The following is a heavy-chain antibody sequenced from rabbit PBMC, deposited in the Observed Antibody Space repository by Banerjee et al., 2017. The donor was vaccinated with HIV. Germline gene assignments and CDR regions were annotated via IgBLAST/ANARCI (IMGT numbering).Heavy chain of an antibody. D-gene: IGHD6-1*01. J-gene: IGHJ4*01. CDR2: INTSSGNT. CDR1: GFSFSNKYV. Sequence: QEQLEESGGDLVKPEGSLTLTCTASGFSFSNKYVMCWVRQAPGKGLEWIACINTSSGNTVYATWAKGRFTISKTSSTTVTLQMTSLTAADTATYFCAKTDNGYIYFSLWGPGTLVTVS. CDR3: AKTDNGYIYFSL. V-gene: IGHV1S45*01.